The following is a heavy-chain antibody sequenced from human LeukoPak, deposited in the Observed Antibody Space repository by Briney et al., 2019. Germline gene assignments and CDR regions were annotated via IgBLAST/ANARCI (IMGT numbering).Heavy chain of an antibody. CDR1: GGTFSNCA. V-gene: IGHV1-18*01. CDR2: ISAYNGNT. Sequence: ASVKVSCKTSGGTFSNCAISWVRQAPGQGLEWMGWISAYNGNTNYAQKLQGRVTMTTDTSTSTAYMELRSLRSDDTAVYYCARVDGKYSYYPDYWGQGTLVTVSS. CDR3: ARVDGKYSYYPDY. D-gene: IGHD5-18*01. J-gene: IGHJ4*02.